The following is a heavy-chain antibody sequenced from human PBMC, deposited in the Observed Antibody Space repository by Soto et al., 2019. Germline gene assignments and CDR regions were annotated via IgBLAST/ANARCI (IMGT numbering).Heavy chain of an antibody. CDR1: EGSIVDLG. V-gene: IGHV4-59*08. CDR2: IYYSGST. D-gene: IGHD5-18*01. J-gene: IGHJ6*02. CDR3: ACIFSGGYGYGFYYYDMDV. Sequence: SEMMCLPKAVDEGSIVDLGCSRIRQTTRKGLEWIGYIYYSGSTNYNPSLKSRVTISVDTSKNQFSLKLSSVTAADTAVYYCACIFSGGYGYGFYYYDMDVWGQGTTVTVSS.